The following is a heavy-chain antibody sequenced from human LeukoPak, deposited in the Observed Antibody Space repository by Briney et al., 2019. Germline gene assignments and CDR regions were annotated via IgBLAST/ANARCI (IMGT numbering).Heavy chain of an antibody. V-gene: IGHV3-23*01. CDR1: GFTFNRYA. Sequence: PGGSLRLSCAASGFTFNRYAMSWVRQAPGKGLEWVSAISGSGENTFYADSVKGRFTISRDNSKNTLYLQMNSLRAEDTAVYYCAKVGSSDFWGQGTLVSVSS. J-gene: IGHJ4*02. D-gene: IGHD3-10*01. CDR3: AKVGSSDF. CDR2: ISGSGENT.